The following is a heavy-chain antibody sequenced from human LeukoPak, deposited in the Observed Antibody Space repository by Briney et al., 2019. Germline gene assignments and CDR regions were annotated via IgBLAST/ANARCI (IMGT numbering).Heavy chain of an antibody. CDR1: GFTFNTYA. V-gene: IGHV3-74*01. CDR2: INSDGSST. D-gene: IGHD3-3*01. J-gene: IGHJ4*02. CDR3: ARDLDWSGYRD. Sequence: GGSLRLSCAASGFTFNTYAMSWVRQAPGKGLVWVSRINSDGSSTSYADSVKGRFTISRDNAKNTLYLQMNSLRAEDTAVYYCARDLDWSGYRDWGQGTLVTVSS.